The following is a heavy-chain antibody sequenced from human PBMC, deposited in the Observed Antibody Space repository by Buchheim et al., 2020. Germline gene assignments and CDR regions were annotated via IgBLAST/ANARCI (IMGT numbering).Heavy chain of an antibody. V-gene: IGHV4-34*09. CDR2: INHSGST. J-gene: IGHJ6*02. CDR1: GGSFSGYY. CDR3: ARGDIVVVPAAKGIGYYYYGMDV. D-gene: IGHD2-2*01. Sequence: QVQLQESGPGLVKPSQTLSLTCAVYGGSFSGYYWSWIRQPPGKGLEWIGEINHSGSTNYNPSLKSRVTISVDTSKNQFSLKLSSVTAADTAVYYCARGDIVVVPAAKGIGYYYYGMDVWGQGTT.